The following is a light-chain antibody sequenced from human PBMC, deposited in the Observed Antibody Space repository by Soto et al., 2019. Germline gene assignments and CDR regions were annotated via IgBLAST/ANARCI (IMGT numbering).Light chain of an antibody. J-gene: IGLJ1*01. V-gene: IGLV2-14*01. Sequence: QSALTQPASVSGSPGQSIAISCTGTSGDIGGYNYVSWYQQHPGKAPKLIIHEVSNRPSGVSDRFSGSKSGNTASLAISGLQADDEADYYCSSHTIYRTRLFGTGTKLTVL. CDR1: SGDIGGYNY. CDR3: SSHTIYRTRL. CDR2: EVS.